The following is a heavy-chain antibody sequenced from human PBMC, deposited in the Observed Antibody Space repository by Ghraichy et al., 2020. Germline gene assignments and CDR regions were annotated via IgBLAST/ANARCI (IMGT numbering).Heavy chain of an antibody. V-gene: IGHV2-26*01. CDR1: GFSLSNARMG. CDR3: ARIRAEYDFWSGYEYYYYGMDV. J-gene: IGHJ6*02. D-gene: IGHD3-3*01. CDR2: ILSNDEK. Sequence: SGPTLVKPTETLTLTCTVSGFSLSNARMGVSWIRQPPGKALEWLAHILSNDEKSYSTSLKSRLTISKDTSKSQVVLTMTNMDPVDTATYYCARIRAEYDFWSGYEYYYYGMDVWGQGTTVTVSS.